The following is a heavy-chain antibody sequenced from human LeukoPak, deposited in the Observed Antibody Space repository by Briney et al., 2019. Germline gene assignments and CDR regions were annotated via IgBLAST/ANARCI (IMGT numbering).Heavy chain of an antibody. CDR1: GFTFSNCV. V-gene: IGHV3-23*01. D-gene: IGHD3-10*01. J-gene: IGHJ4*02. CDR3: AKSPDGSGSYLYDY. Sequence: GGSLRLSCAASGFTFSNCVISWVRQAPGKGLEWVSAISDSGGSTYYADSVKGRFTISRDNSKNTLYLQMNSLRAEDTAVYYCAKSPDGSGSYLYDYWGQGTLVTVSS. CDR2: ISDSGGST.